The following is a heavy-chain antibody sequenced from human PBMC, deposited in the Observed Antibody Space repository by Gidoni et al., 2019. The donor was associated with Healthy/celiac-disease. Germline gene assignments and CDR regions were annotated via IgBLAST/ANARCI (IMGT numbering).Heavy chain of an antibody. J-gene: IGHJ6*02. Sequence: QVQLVQSGAEVKKPGASVKVSCEASGYTFTSYYMHWVRQAPGQGLEWMGIINPSGGSTSYAQKFQGRVTMTRDTSTSTVYMELSSLRSEDTAVYYCASRYCSSTSCPNYYGMDVWGQGTTVTVSS. CDR3: ASRYCSSTSCPNYYGMDV. V-gene: IGHV1-46*01. D-gene: IGHD2-2*01. CDR2: INPSGGST. CDR1: GYTFTSYY.